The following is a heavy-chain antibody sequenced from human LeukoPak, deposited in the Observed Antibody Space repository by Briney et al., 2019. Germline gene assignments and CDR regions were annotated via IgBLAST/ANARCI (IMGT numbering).Heavy chain of an antibody. Sequence: ASVKVSCKASGYTFTSYGISWVRQAPGQGLEWMGWISAYNGNTNYAQKLQGRVTMTTDTSTSTAYMELRSLRSDATAVYYCARVAGDPTQDYYDILTPYYFDYWGQGTLVTVSS. CDR2: ISAYNGNT. V-gene: IGHV1-18*01. CDR3: ARVAGDPTQDYYDILTPYYFDY. CDR1: GYTFTSYG. J-gene: IGHJ4*02. D-gene: IGHD3-9*01.